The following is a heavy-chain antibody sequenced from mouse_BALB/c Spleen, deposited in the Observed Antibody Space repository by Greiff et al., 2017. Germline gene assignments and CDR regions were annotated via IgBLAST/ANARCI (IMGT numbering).Heavy chain of an antibody. CDR1: GYSITSDYA. V-gene: IGHV3-2*02. Sequence: EVKLMESGPGLVKPSQSLSLTCTVTGYSITSDYAWNWIRQFPGNKLEWMGYISYSGSTSYNPSLKSRISITRDTSKNQFFLQLNSVTTEDTATYYCARRDDLPGFAYWGQGTLVTVSA. CDR2: ISYSGST. CDR3: ARRDDLPGFAY. D-gene: IGHD3-3*01. J-gene: IGHJ3*01.